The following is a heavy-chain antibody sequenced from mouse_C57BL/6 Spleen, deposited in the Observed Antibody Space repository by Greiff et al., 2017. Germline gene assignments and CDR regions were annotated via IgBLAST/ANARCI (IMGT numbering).Heavy chain of an antibody. CDR3: ARDDNLIYYGGFAY. D-gene: IGHD2-1*01. CDR2: ISDGGSYT. J-gene: IGHJ3*01. Sequence: DVHLVESGGGLVKPGGSLKLSCAASGFTFSSYAMSWVRQTPEKRLEWVATISDGGSYTYYPDNVKGRFTISRDNAKNNLYLQMSHLKSEDTAMYYCARDDNLIYYGGFAYWGQGTLVTVSA. CDR1: GFTFSSYA. V-gene: IGHV5-4*01.